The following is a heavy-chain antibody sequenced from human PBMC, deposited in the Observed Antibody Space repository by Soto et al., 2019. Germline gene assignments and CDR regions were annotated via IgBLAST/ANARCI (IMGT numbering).Heavy chain of an antibody. CDR2: INHSGST. CDR3: ARTYYYDSSGYYYAHYYYYYGMDV. J-gene: IGHJ6*02. V-gene: IGHV4-34*01. CDR1: GGSFSGYY. D-gene: IGHD3-22*01. Sequence: SETLSLTCAVYGGSFSGYYWSWIRQPPGKGLEWIGEINHSGSTNYNPSLKSRVTISVDTSKNQLSLKLSSVTAADTAVYYCARTYYYDSSGYYYAHYYYYYGMDVWGQGTTVAVSS.